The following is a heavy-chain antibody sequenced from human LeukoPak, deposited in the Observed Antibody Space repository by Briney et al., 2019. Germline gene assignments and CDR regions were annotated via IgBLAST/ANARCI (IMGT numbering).Heavy chain of an antibody. D-gene: IGHD6-13*01. CDR3: AGLAAALYYYYGMDV. CDR1: GFTFSDYY. CDR2: ISSSGSTI. J-gene: IGHJ6*02. Sequence: GGSLRLSCAASGFTFSDYYMSWIRQAPGKGLEWVSYISSSGSTIYYADSVKGRFTISRDNAKNSLYLQMNSLRAEDTAVYYCAGLAAALYYYYGMDVWGQGTTVTVSS. V-gene: IGHV3-11*01.